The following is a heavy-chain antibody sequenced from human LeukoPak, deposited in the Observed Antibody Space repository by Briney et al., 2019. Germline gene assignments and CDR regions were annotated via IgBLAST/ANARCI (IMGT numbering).Heavy chain of an antibody. CDR3: ARWTTLTPKALDY. Sequence: GGSLRLSCAASGFTVSSNYMSWVRQAPGKGLEWVSSIGSSSENIYYADSVRGRFTISRDNAKNSLFLQMSSLRAEDTAVYYCARWTTLTPKALDYWGQGTLVTVS. J-gene: IGHJ4*02. V-gene: IGHV3-21*01. CDR2: IGSSSENI. D-gene: IGHD4-17*01. CDR1: GFTVSSNY.